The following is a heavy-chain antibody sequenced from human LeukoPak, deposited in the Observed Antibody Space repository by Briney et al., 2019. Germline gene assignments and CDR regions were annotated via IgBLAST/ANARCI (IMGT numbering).Heavy chain of an antibody. J-gene: IGHJ6*03. Sequence: SETLSLTCTVSGGSISSGGYYWSWIRQHPGKGLEWIGYIYYSGSTYYNPSLKSRVTISVDTSKNQFSLKLSSVTAADTAVYYCAREAGCSGGSCYGNYYYYYMDVWGKGTTVTVS. CDR2: IYYSGST. CDR1: GGSISSGGYY. D-gene: IGHD2-15*01. V-gene: IGHV4-31*03. CDR3: AREAGCSGGSCYGNYYYYYMDV.